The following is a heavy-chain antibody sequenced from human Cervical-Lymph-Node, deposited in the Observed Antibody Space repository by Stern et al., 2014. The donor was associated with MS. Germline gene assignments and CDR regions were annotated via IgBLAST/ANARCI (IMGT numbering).Heavy chain of an antibody. Sequence: VQLVQSGAEVKKPGASVKISCRASGYTFTAFAIHWIRQAPGQSLEWMGWINAASGDTKYSQSFQGRVTLSSDTSATTAYMELNSLRSEDTAVYFCAREKPTIFFLWGQGTLVSVSS. CDR1: GYTFTAFA. CDR3: AREKPTIFFL. D-gene: IGHD3-10*02. CDR2: INAASGDT. J-gene: IGHJ4*02. V-gene: IGHV1-3*01.